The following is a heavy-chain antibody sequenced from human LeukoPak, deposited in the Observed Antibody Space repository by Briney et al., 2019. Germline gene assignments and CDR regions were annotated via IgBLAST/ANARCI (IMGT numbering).Heavy chain of an antibody. CDR1: GFTFSSFS. CDR3: ARDRGRLEMATLGEFDY. Sequence: PGGSLRLSCAASGFTFSSFSMNWIRQAPGKGLEWVSSISSSGAYIYYADSMKGRFTISRDNAKNSLYLQMNSLRAEDTAVYYCARDRGRLEMATLGEFDYWGQGTLVTVSS. CDR2: ISSSGAYI. J-gene: IGHJ4*02. V-gene: IGHV3-21*01. D-gene: IGHD5-24*01.